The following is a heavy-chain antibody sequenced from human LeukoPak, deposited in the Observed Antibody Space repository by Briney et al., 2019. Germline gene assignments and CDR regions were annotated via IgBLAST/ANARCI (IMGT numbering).Heavy chain of an antibody. Sequence: GGSLRLSCAASGFTFSSYGMHWVRQAPGKGLEWVAVISYDGSSKYYADSVKGRFTIPRDNSKNTLYLQMNSLRAEDTAVYYCAKLPTVTTDFDYWGQGTLVTVSS. V-gene: IGHV3-30*18. D-gene: IGHD4-17*01. CDR1: GFTFSSYG. CDR3: AKLPTVTTDFDY. CDR2: ISYDGSSK. J-gene: IGHJ4*02.